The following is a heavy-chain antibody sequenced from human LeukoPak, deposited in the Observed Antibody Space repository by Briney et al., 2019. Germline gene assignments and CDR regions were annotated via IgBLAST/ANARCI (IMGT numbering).Heavy chain of an antibody. CDR2: ISSSSSTI. Sequence: GGSLRLSCAASGFTFSSYTMNWVRQAPGTGLEWVSSISSSSSTIYYADSVKGRFTISRDNAKNSLYLQMNSLRAEDTALYYCAKAYYYDSSGYSAPFDYWGQGTLVTVSS. D-gene: IGHD3-22*01. CDR1: GFTFSSYT. V-gene: IGHV3-21*04. J-gene: IGHJ4*02. CDR3: AKAYYYDSSGYSAPFDY.